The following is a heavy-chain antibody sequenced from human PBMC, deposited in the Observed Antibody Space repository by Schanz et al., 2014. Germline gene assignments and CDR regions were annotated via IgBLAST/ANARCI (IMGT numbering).Heavy chain of an antibody. CDR1: GGSISSEY. V-gene: IGHV4-4*07. CDR3: ARAAGPVDY. D-gene: IGHD6-13*01. Sequence: QVQLQESGPALVKPSETLSLTCTVSGGSISSEYWSWIRQPAGKGLEWIGRIYNSGKTNYNPSLESRVSRSVDTSKKQLSLMLGSVTAADTAVYYCARAAGPVDYWGQGTLVTVSS. CDR2: IYNSGKT. J-gene: IGHJ4*02.